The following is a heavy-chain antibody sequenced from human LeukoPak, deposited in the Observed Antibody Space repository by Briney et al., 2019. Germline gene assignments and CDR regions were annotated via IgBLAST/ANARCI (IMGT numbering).Heavy chain of an antibody. CDR2: ISSNGGST. CDR1: GFTFSSYA. CDR3: AREGDFRPGVGIIFAFDI. J-gene: IGHJ3*02. D-gene: IGHD3-3*01. V-gene: IGHV3-64*01. Sequence: GGSLRLYCAASGFTFSSYAMHWVRQAPGKGLEYVSAISSNGGSTYYATSVKGRFTISRDNSKNTLYLQMGSLRAEDMPVYYCAREGDFRPGVGIIFAFDISGQGTMVTVSS.